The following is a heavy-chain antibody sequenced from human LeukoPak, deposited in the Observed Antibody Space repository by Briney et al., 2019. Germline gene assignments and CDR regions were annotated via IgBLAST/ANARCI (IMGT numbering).Heavy chain of an antibody. CDR2: IYIGGNT. CDR1: GFTVSSNY. Sequence: QPGGTLRLSCAASGFTVSSNYMSWVRQAPGKGLEWVSVIYIGGNTYYADSVKGRFTISRDNSKNTLYLQMNSLRAEDTAVYYCARDSPSTYYFDYWGQGTLVTVSS. J-gene: IGHJ4*02. D-gene: IGHD5/OR15-5a*01. CDR3: ARDSPSTYYFDY. V-gene: IGHV3-53*01.